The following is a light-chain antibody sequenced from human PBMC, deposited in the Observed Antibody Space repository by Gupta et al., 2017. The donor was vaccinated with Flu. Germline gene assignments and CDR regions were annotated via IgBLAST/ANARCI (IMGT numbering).Light chain of an antibody. Sequence: PGERGTLSCRTSQSVGSFLAWYQQKPGQAPRLLMYDVSTRAPGIPPRFSGSGSATDFTLTISSLEPEDCAVYFCQQRTNWRFTFGPGTRLE. J-gene: IGKJ2*01. CDR2: DVS. CDR1: QSVGSF. CDR3: QQRTNWRFT. V-gene: IGKV3-11*01.